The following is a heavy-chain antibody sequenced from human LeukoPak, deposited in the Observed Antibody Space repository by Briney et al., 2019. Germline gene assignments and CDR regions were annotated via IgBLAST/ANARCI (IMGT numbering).Heavy chain of an antibody. J-gene: IGHJ6*03. Sequence: ASVKVSCKASGYTFNCYGINWVRQAPGQGLEWLGWISPYKDTPYYTQQVQGRVTLTIDTSTSTAHMELRSLRSDDTAVYYCARADGGYYYYYMDVWGKGTTVTVSS. CDR2: ISPYKDTP. CDR3: ARADGGYYYYYMDV. D-gene: IGHD3-10*01. CDR1: GYTFNCYG. V-gene: IGHV1-18*01.